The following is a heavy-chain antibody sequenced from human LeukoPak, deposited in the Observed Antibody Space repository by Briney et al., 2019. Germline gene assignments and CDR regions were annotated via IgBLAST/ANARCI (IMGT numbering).Heavy chain of an antibody. D-gene: IGHD1-26*01. V-gene: IGHV4-59*08. CDR3: ARLGFVGTAFDI. CDR2: IYYSGST. CDR1: GGSISSYY. Sequence: SETLSPTCTVSGGSISSYYWSWIRQPPGKGLEWIGYIYYSGSTNYNPSLKSRVTISVDTSKNQSSLKLSSVTAADTAVYYCARLGFVGTAFDIWGQGTMVTVSS. J-gene: IGHJ3*02.